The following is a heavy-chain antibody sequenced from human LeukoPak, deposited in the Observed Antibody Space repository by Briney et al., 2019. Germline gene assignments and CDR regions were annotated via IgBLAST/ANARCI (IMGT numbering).Heavy chain of an antibody. J-gene: IGHJ4*02. D-gene: IGHD1-7*01. CDR3: ARVGPGTTELFDY. CDR1: GGAFSGYY. CDR2: INHSGST. V-gene: IGHV4-34*01. Sequence: SETLSLTCAIYGGAFSGYYWSLIRHPPRNWPEWIGEINHSGSTNYNPSLKSRVTISVDTSKNQFSLKLSSVTAADTAVYYCARVGPGTTELFDYWGQGTLVTVSS.